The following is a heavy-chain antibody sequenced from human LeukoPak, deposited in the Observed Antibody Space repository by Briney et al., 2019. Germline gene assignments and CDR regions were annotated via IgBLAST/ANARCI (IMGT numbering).Heavy chain of an antibody. CDR3: ARGYSSGSPGGYYYYMDV. D-gene: IGHD6-19*01. CDR2: IYTSGST. J-gene: IGHJ6*03. CDR1: GGSISSGSYY. V-gene: IGHV4-61*02. Sequence: PSQTLSLTCTVSGGSISSGSYYWSWIRQPAGKGLEWIGRIYTSGSTNYNPSLKSRVTISVDTSKNQFSLKLSSVTAADTAVYYCARGYSSGSPGGYYYYMDVWGKGTTVTISS.